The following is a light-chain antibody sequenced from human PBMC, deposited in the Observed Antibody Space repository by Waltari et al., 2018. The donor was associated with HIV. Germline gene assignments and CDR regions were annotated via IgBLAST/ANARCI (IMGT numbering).Light chain of an antibody. CDR3: QQYNKVYT. CDR2: TAS. CDR1: QSISNW. J-gene: IGKJ2*01. V-gene: IGKV1-5*03. Sequence: DIQMTQSPSTLSTSVGDRVTITCRASQSISNWLAWYQQKPGKAPKLLIYTASSLESGVPSRFSGSGSGTEFTLTISSLQPDDFATYYCQQYNKVYTFGQGTKLEIK.